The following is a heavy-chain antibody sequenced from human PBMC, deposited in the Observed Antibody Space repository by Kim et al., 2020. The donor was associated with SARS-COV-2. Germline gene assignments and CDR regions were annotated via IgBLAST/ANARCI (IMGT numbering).Heavy chain of an antibody. D-gene: IGHD2-21*01. V-gene: IGHV3-23*01. CDR1: GFTFTAYA. CDR3: MKGGWGSIWDH. Sequence: GGSLRLSCTTSGFTFTAYAMSWVRQAPGKGLEWVSSIKGGDGTTYYVDSVRGRFTISRDNSKNTLYLQMSSLRADDTAVYYCMKGGWGSIWDHWGQGTLVTVSS. J-gene: IGHJ4*02. CDR2: IKGGDGTT.